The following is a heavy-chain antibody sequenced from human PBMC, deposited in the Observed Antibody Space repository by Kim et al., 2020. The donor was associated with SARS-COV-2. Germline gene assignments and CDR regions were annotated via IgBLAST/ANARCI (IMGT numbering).Heavy chain of an antibody. J-gene: IGHJ3*02. CDR3: ASWVAVAGTSLDAFDI. V-gene: IGHV5-51*01. D-gene: IGHD6-19*01. CDR1: GYSFTSYW. Sequence: GESLKISCKGSGYSFTSYWIGWVRQMPGKGLEWMGIIYPGDSDTRYSPSFQGQVTISADKSISTAYLQWSSLKASDTAMYYCASWVAVAGTSLDAFDIWGQGTMVTVSS. CDR2: IYPGDSDT.